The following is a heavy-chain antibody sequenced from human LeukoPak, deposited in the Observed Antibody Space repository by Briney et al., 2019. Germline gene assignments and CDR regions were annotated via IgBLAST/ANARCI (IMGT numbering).Heavy chain of an antibody. Sequence: PGGSLRLSCAASGFTFSSYSMNWVRQAPGKGLEWVSSISSSSSYIYYADSVKGRFTISRDNAKNSLYLQMNSLRAEDTAVYYCARISPIVGSTNAFDIWGQGTMVTVSS. CDR2: ISSSSSYI. D-gene: IGHD1-26*01. V-gene: IGHV3-21*04. CDR3: ARISPIVGSTNAFDI. CDR1: GFTFSSYS. J-gene: IGHJ3*02.